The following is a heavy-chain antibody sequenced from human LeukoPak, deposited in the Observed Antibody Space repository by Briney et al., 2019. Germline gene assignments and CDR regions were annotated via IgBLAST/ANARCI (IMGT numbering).Heavy chain of an antibody. CDR3: ARSKSYSSGWTDFDC. CDR1: GFTFSSHD. J-gene: IGHJ4*02. CDR2: IGTAGNA. Sequence: GGSLRLSCAASGFTFSSHDMHWVRQPTGKGLEWVSVIGTAGNAYYADAVKVRVSISRENAKNSLYLQMDNLRAEDTAVYYCARSKSYSSGWTDFDCWGQGTLVTVSS. D-gene: IGHD6-19*01. V-gene: IGHV3-13*01.